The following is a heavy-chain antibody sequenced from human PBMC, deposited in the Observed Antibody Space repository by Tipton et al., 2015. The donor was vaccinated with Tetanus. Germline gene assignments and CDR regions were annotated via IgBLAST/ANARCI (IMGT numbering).Heavy chain of an antibody. CDR2: IYQNGST. CDR1: GALLTTGGYS. CDR3: VRGRGLGAYSYGFEY. V-gene: IGHV4-30-2*01. Sequence: GLVKPSETLSLTCNVTGALLTTGGYSLGWVRQPPGQAPEWMGYIYQNGSTYLNPSLRSRLTMSFKKSKNQFSLKFASATAADTAVYYCVRGRGLGAYSYGFEYWGRGALVTVS. J-gene: IGHJ4*02. D-gene: IGHD5-18*01.